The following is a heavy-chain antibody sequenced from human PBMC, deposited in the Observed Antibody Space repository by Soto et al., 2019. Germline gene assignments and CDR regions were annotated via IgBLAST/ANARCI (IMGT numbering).Heavy chain of an antibody. Sequence: GGSLRLSCAISGFSVSSNYLSWVRQAPGKGLEWVSVHYSGGSTYYADSVQGRFTISRDKSNNTLYLQMRRVRAEDTAVYFCARHRHPRGTVGATSPLDPWGQGTQVTVSS. CDR2: HYSGGST. CDR1: GFSVSSNY. V-gene: IGHV3-53*01. D-gene: IGHD1-26*01. CDR3: ARHRHPRGTVGATSPLDP. J-gene: IGHJ5*02.